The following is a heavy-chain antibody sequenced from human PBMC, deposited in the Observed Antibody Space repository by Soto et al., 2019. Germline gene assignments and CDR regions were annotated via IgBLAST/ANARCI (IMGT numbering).Heavy chain of an antibody. Sequence: ASVKVSCKASGGTFSSYTISWVRQAPGQGLEWMGRIIPILGIANYAQKFQGRVTITADKSTSTAYMELSSLRSEDTAVYYCARDPHYYGSGIWFDPWGQGTLVTVSS. J-gene: IGHJ5*02. CDR2: IIPILGIA. V-gene: IGHV1-69*04. CDR3: ARDPHYYGSGIWFDP. CDR1: GGTFSSYT. D-gene: IGHD3-10*01.